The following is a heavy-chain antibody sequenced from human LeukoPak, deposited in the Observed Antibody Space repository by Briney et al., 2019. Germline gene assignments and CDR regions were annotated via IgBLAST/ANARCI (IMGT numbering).Heavy chain of an antibody. V-gene: IGHV3-15*01. CDR2: IKSKTDGGTT. CDR1: GFTSSNAW. Sequence: GGSLRLSCEASGFTSSNAWMTWVREAPGKGLEWVGRIKSKTDGGTTDYAAPVKARFTISRDDLKNTLYLQMNSLKTADTAVYYCTTAPGPISPLDVWGKGTTVTVSS. J-gene: IGHJ6*04. D-gene: IGHD3-9*01. CDR3: TTAPGPISPLDV.